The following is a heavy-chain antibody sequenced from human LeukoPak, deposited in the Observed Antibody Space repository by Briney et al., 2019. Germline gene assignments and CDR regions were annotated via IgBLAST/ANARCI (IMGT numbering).Heavy chain of an antibody. D-gene: IGHD5-12*01. V-gene: IGHV4-34*01. CDR2: IYHTGNT. CDR1: GGSFSGNY. CDR3: VRGGGSEVCDY. Sequence: SETLSLTCAVYGGSFSGNYWSWIRQPPGKGLEWIGEIYHTGNTNYSPSLKGRVTISADKSKNQFSLNVTSVTAADTAVYYCVRGGGSEVCDYWGQGTLVTVSS. J-gene: IGHJ4*02.